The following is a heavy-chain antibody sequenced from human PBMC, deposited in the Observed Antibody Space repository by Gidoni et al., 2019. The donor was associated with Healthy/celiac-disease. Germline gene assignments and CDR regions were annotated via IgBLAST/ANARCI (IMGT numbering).Heavy chain of an antibody. CDR1: GFTFDDYD. J-gene: IGHJ4*02. CDR3: AKDSGARAAAGTLDY. V-gene: IGHV3-9*01. CDR2: ISWNRGSI. D-gene: IGHD6-13*01. Sequence: EVQLVESGGGLVQPGRSLRLSCAASGFTFDDYDMHWVRQAPGKGLGWVSGISWNRGSIGYADSVKGRVTISRDNAKNSLYLQMNSLRAEDTALYYCAKDSGARAAAGTLDYWGQGTLVTVSS.